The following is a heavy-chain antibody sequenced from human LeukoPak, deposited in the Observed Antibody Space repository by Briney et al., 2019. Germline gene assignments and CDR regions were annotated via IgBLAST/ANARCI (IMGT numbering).Heavy chain of an antibody. CDR2: INPNSGGT. CDR1: GYTFTSYY. CDR3: ATLGGYCSSTSCPDPGDP. V-gene: IGHV1-2*02. Sequence: GASVKVSCKASGYTFTSYYMHWVRQAPGQGLGWMGWINPNSGGTNYAQKFQGRVTMTRDTSISTAYMELSRLRSDDTAVYYCATLGGYCSSTSCPDPGDPWGQGTLVTVSS. J-gene: IGHJ5*02. D-gene: IGHD2-2*01.